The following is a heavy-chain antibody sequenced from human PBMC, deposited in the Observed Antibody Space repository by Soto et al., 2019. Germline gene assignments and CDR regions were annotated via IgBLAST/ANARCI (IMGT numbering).Heavy chain of an antibody. CDR1: GFTFSGSA. CDR2: IRSKANSYAT. CDR3: TRLYSSGPRGY. V-gene: IGHV3-73*02. J-gene: IGHJ4*02. Sequence: EVQLVESGGGLLQPGGSLKLSCAASGFTFSGSAMHWVRQASGKGLEWVGRIRSKANSYATAYAASVKGRFTISRDDSKNTAYLQMNSLKTEDTAVYYCTRLYSSGPRGYWGQGTLVTVSS. D-gene: IGHD6-19*01.